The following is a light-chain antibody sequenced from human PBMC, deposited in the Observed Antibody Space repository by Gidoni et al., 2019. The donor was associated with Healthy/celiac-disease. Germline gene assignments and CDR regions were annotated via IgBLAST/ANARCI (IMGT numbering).Light chain of an antibody. J-gene: IGKJ4*01. V-gene: IGKV3-15*01. CDR1: QSVSSN. CDR3: QQYNNWPRALT. CDR2: GAS. Sequence: EIVMTQSPATLSVSPGETATLHCSASQSVSSNLAWYQQKPGQAPRLLIYGASTSATGIPARFSGSGSGTEFTLTISSRQSEDFAVYYCQQYNNWPRALTFGGGTKVEIK.